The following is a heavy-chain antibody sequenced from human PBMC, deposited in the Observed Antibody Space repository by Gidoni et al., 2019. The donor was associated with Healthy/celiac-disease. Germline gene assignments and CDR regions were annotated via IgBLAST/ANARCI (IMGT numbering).Heavy chain of an antibody. Sequence: QLQLPESGPGLVKPSETLSLTCTVSGGSLSSSSYYWGWIRQPPGKGLEWIGSIYYSGSTYYNPSLKSRVTISVDTSKNQFSLKLSSVTAADTAVYYCARPWSGSYRTDAFDIWGQGTMVTVSS. V-gene: IGHV4-39*01. D-gene: IGHD1-26*01. CDR2: IYYSGST. CDR1: GGSLSSSSYY. J-gene: IGHJ3*02. CDR3: ARPWSGSYRTDAFDI.